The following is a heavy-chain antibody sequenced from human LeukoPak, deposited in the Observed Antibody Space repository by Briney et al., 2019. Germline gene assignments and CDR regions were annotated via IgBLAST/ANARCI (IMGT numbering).Heavy chain of an antibody. CDR1: GFTFSSYA. V-gene: IGHV3-30*04. CDR2: ISYDGSNK. D-gene: IGHD2-15*01. Sequence: GGSLRLSCAASGFTFSSYAVHWVRQAPGKGLEWVAVISYDGSNKYYADSVKGRFTISRDNSKNTLYLQMNSLRPEDTAVYYCARVDRVVVVAAPIDYWGQGTLVTVSS. CDR3: ARVDRVVVVAAPIDY. J-gene: IGHJ4*02.